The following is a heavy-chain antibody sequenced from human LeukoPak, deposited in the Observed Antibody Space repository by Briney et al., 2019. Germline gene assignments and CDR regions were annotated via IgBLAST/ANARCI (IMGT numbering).Heavy chain of an antibody. CDR1: GGTFSSYA. V-gene: IGHV1-69*06. Sequence: SVKVSCKASGGTFSSYAISWVRQAPGQGLEWTGGIIPIFGTANYAQKFQDRVTITADKSTSTAYMELSSLTSEDTAVYYCARSQPGFSIAAPFGYYMDVWGKGTTVTVSS. D-gene: IGHD6-6*01. CDR3: ARSQPGFSIAAPFGYYMDV. J-gene: IGHJ6*03. CDR2: IIPIFGTA.